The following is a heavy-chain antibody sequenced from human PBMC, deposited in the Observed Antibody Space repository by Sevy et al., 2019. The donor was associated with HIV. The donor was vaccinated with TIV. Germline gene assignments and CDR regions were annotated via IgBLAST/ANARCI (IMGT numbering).Heavy chain of an antibody. V-gene: IGHV3-33*01. J-gene: IGHJ3*02. Sequence: GGSLRLSCAASGFTFSSYGMHWVRQAPGKGLEWVAVIWYDGSNKYYADSVKGRFTISRDNSKNTLYLQMNSLRAEDTAVYYCARDNNFWVGYYTGRGGAFDIWGQGTMVTVSS. D-gene: IGHD3-3*01. CDR1: GFTFSSYG. CDR2: IWYDGSNK. CDR3: ARDNNFWVGYYTGRGGAFDI.